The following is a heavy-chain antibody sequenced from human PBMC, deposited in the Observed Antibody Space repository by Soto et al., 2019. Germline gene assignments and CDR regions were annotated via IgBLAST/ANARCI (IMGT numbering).Heavy chain of an antibody. CDR1: GFTFSSYA. D-gene: IGHD3-16*02. V-gene: IGHV3-23*01. J-gene: IGHJ4*02. CDR2: ISGSGGST. CDR3: ATDPVSYPGRDFDY. Sequence: GGSLRLSCAASGFTFSSYAMSWVRQAPGKGLEWVSAISGSGGSTYYADSVKGRFTISRDNSKNTLYLQMNSLRAEDTAVYYCATDPVSYPGRDFDYWGQGTLVTVSS.